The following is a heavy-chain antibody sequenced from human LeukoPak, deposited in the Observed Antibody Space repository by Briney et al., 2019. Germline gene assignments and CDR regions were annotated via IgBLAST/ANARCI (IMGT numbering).Heavy chain of an antibody. V-gene: IGHV1-18*01. CDR2: ISAYNGNT. CDR3: ARETRGYSYGYRAGYYYYGMDV. D-gene: IGHD5-18*01. Sequence: ASVKVSCKASGYTFTSYGISWVRQAPGQGLEWMGWISAYNGNTNYAQKLQGRVTMTTGTSTSTAYMELRSLRSDDTAVYYCARETRGYSYGYRAGYYYYGMDVWGQGTTVTVSS. CDR1: GYTFTSYG. J-gene: IGHJ6*02.